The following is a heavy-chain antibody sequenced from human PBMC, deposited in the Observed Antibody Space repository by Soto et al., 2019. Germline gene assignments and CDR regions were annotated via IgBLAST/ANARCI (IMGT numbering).Heavy chain of an antibody. CDR3: ARRIVAAGYDAFDI. Sequence: LSLTCTVSGYSISSGYYWGWIRQPPGRGLEWIGSIYRSGGTYYNPSLRSRVTISVDTTKNQFSLRLSSVTAADTAVYYCARRIVAAGYDAFDIWGQGTMVTVSS. V-gene: IGHV4-38-2*02. J-gene: IGHJ3*02. CDR1: GYSISSGYY. D-gene: IGHD6-13*01. CDR2: IYRSGGT.